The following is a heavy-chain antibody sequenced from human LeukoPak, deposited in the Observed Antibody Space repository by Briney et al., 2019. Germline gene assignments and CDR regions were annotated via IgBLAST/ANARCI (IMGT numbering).Heavy chain of an antibody. D-gene: IGHD3-9*01. CDR1: GFTVSSNH. CDR2: VYTYGST. J-gene: IGHJ4*02. CDR3: ARDGTDVLTDRIRFDY. V-gene: IGHV3-53*01. Sequence: GGSLRLSCAASGFTVSSNHMHWVRQAPGKGLEWVSVVYTYGSTYYADSVKGRSTISRDSSKNTLFLQMNSLRAEDTAVYYCARDGTDVLTDRIRFDYWGQGTLVADSS.